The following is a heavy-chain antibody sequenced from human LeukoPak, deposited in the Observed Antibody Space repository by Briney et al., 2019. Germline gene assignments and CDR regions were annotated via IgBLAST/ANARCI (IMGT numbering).Heavy chain of an antibody. V-gene: IGHV3-23*01. CDR2: ISGSGGST. D-gene: IGHD2-2*01. CDR3: AKEAADIVVVPAARGAFDI. J-gene: IGHJ3*02. Sequence: SGGSLRLSCAASGFTFSSYAMSWVRQAPGKGLEWVSAISGSGGSTYYADSVKGRFTISRDNSKNTLYLQMNSLRAEDTAVYYCAKEAADIVVVPAARGAFDIWGQGTMVTVSS. CDR1: GFTFSSYA.